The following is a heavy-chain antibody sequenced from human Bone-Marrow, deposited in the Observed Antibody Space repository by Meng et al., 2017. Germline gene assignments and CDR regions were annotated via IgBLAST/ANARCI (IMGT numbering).Heavy chain of an antibody. CDR3: ASLYGVVGASWFDP. D-gene: IGHD1-26*01. CDR1: GGSISSGGYY. J-gene: IGHJ5*02. CDR2: IYYSGST. V-gene: IGHV4-31*03. Sequence: GQLQASGPGLVKPSQTLPLTCPVSGGSISSGGYYWNWIRQHPGKGLEWIGYIYYSGSTYYNPSLKSRITISVDTSKNHFSLKLSSVTAADTAVYYCASLYGVVGASWFDPWGQGTLVTVSS.